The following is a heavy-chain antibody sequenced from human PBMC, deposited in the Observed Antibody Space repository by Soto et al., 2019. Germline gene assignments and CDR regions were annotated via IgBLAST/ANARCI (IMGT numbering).Heavy chain of an antibody. CDR2: ISGSGDST. D-gene: IGHD3-22*01. V-gene: IGHV3-23*01. J-gene: IGHJ5*02. CDR3: AKGSSGSRGSNWFEP. CDR1: GFTFSNYA. Sequence: EVQLLESGGGLVQPGGSLRLSCAASGFTFSNYAMSWVRQAPGKGLEWVSSISGSGDSTYYADSVKDRFTSSRDNSENTLYLQMNSLRAEDTAVYYCAKGSSGSRGSNWFEPWGQGTLVTVSS.